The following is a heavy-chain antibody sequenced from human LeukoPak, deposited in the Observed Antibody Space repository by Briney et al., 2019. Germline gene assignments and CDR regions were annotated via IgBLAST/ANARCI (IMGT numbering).Heavy chain of an antibody. CDR1: GGSISNSNW. J-gene: IGHJ3*02. CDR2: IYHSGST. Sequence: SETLSLTCAVSGGSISNSNWWSWVRQPPGKGLEWIGEIYHSGSTNYYPSLKSRVTISVDTSKNQFSLKLSPVTAADTAVYYCARTLYGLFAFDIWGQGTMVTVSS. V-gene: IGHV4-4*02. D-gene: IGHD3-10*01. CDR3: ARTLYGLFAFDI.